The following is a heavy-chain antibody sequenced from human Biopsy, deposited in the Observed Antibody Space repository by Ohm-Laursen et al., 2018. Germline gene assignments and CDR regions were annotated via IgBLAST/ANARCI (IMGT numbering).Heavy chain of an antibody. D-gene: IGHD3-22*01. J-gene: IGHJ2*01. CDR3: ARDRGYYSDRTVPGYFDL. CDR1: GDSISTYY. Sequence: ETLSLTCTVSGDSISTYYWSWIRQPPGKGLEWIGYVYYTGSTDYNPSLQSRVTISVDTSKNHFSLRLRSVTPADTAIYYCARDRGYYSDRTVPGYFDLWGRGTLVTVSS. CDR2: VYYTGST. V-gene: IGHV4-59*01.